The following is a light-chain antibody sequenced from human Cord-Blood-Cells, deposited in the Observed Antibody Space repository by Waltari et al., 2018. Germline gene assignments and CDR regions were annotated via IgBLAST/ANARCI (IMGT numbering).Light chain of an antibody. CDR3: QQYGSSPWT. Sequence: EIVLTQSPGTLSLPPGERATLSCRASQRVSSSYLAWYQQKPGQAPRLLIYGASSRATGIPDRFSGSGSGTDFTLTISRLEPEDFAVYYCQQYGSSPWTFGQGTKVEIK. CDR2: GAS. CDR1: QRVSSSY. V-gene: IGKV3-20*01. J-gene: IGKJ1*01.